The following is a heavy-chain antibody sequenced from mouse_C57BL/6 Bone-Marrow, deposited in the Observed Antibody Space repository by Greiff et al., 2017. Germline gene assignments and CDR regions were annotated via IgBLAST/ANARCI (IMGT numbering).Heavy chain of an antibody. J-gene: IGHJ2*01. CDR1: GYSFTGYF. V-gene: IGHV1-20*01. Sequence: EVKLQESGPELVKPGDSVKISCKASGYSFTGYFMNWVMQSHGKSLEWIGRINPYNGDTFYNQKFKGKATLTVDKSSSTAHMELRSLTSEDSAVYYCARGAGDYWGQGTTLTVSS. CDR3: ARGAGDY. CDR2: INPYNGDT.